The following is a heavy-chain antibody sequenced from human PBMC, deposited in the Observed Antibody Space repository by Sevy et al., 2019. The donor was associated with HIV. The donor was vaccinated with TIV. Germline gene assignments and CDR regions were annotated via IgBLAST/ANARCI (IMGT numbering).Heavy chain of an antibody. CDR1: GGSISSYY. Sequence: SETLSLTCTVPGGSISSYYWSWIRQPPGKGLERIGYIYYSGSTNYNPSLKSRVTISVDTSKNQFSLKLSSVTAADTAVYYCARERYSSGWYVDNWFDPWGQGTLVTVSS. V-gene: IGHV4-59*01. J-gene: IGHJ5*02. D-gene: IGHD6-19*01. CDR3: ARERYSSGWYVDNWFDP. CDR2: IYYSGST.